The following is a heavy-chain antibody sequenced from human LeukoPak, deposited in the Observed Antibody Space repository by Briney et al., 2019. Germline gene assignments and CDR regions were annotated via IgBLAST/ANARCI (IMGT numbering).Heavy chain of an antibody. CDR1: GVTFSSYA. J-gene: IGHJ4*02. V-gene: IGHV3-23*01. CDR3: AKERGYDYVWGSYEDYFDY. CDR2: ISGSGGST. Sequence: GGSLTLSCAASGVTFSSYAMSWFRQAPGKGLEWVSSISGSGGSTYYAGSVKRRFTISRDNSKNTLYLQMTSLSAEDTAVYYCAKERGYDYVWGSYEDYFDYWGQGSLVTVSS. D-gene: IGHD3-16*01.